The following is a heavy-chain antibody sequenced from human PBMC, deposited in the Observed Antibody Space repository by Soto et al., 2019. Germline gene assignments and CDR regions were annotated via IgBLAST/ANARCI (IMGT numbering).Heavy chain of an antibody. CDR3: ARPLRFLEWLPDYYYGMDV. J-gene: IGHJ6*02. Sequence: QVQLVQSGAEVKKPGSSVKVSCKASGGTFSSYAISWVRQAPGQGLEWMGGSIPIFGTANYAQKFQGRVTITADESTSTAYMELSSLRSEDTAVYYCARPLRFLEWLPDYYYGMDVWGQGTTVTVSS. V-gene: IGHV1-69*12. CDR1: GGTFSSYA. CDR2: SIPIFGTA. D-gene: IGHD3-3*01.